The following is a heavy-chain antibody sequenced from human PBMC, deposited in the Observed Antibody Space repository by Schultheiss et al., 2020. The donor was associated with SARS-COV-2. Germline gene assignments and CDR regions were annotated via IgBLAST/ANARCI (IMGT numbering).Heavy chain of an antibody. D-gene: IGHD3-16*01. CDR2: IYSGGST. Sequence: GGSLRLSCAASGFTFSSYWMSWVRQAPGKGLEWVSVIYSGGSTYYADSVKGRFTISRDNSQNTLYLQMNSLRAEDTAVYYCAVLTRKSGLGGDFESNWGQGTLVTVSS. CDR1: GFTFSSYW. CDR3: AVLTRKSGLGGDFESN. J-gene: IGHJ4*02. V-gene: IGHV3-53*01.